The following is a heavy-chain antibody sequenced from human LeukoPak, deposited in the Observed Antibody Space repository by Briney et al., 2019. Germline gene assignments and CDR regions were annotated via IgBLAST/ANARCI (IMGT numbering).Heavy chain of an antibody. D-gene: IGHD3-9*01. CDR3: ARDTYDILTGYYKWAFDI. V-gene: IGHV3-21*06. Sequence: RGSLRLSCAASGFTFSSYTMNWVRQAPGKGLEWVSSIRSSSSYIYYADSVKGRFTISRDNAKNSLYLQMNSLRAEDTAVYYCARDTYDILTGYYKWAFDIWGQGTMVTVSS. J-gene: IGHJ3*02. CDR1: GFTFSSYT. CDR2: IRSSSSYI.